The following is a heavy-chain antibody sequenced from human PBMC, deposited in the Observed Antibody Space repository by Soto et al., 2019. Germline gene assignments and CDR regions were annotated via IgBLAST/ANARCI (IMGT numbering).Heavy chain of an antibody. CDR2: MNSDASHT. V-gene: IGHV3-74*01. CDR1: GFTFSTYW. Sequence: EVQLVESGGGLVQPGGSLRLSCAASGFTFSTYWMHWIRQVPGKGLEWVSRMNSDASHTYYADSVQGRFTLSSDNAKRTLHLERKRLRAEDTDVYYCVRDSHCITTSSYGNRFDPWGQGTLVTVSS. J-gene: IGHJ5*02. D-gene: IGHD2-2*01. CDR3: VRDSHCITTSSYGNRFDP.